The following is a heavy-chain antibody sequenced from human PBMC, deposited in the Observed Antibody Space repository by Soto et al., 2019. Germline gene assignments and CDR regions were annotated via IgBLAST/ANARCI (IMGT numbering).Heavy chain of an antibody. CDR1: GFIVSNNY. CDR2: ISSGDDT. D-gene: IGHD6-13*01. CDR3: ARNSSPGGMDV. V-gene: IGHV3-53*01. Sequence: PGGSLRLSFAASGFIVSNNYMSWVRRSPGKGLEWVAVISSGDDTYYADFMKGRFTISRDNSKNEVYLQMDNLRAEDMAVYYCARNSSPGGMDVWGQGTTVTVSS. J-gene: IGHJ6*02.